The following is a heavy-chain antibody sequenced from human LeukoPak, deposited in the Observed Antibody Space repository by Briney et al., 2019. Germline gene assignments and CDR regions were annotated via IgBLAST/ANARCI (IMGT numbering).Heavy chain of an antibody. J-gene: IGHJ5*01. V-gene: IGHV3-48*02. D-gene: IGHD1-26*01. CDR1: GFPLSNYS. CDR3: ARGREWELPNNWFDS. CDR2: ISRSSSTM. Sequence: GGSLTLSCGACGFPLSNYSMNWVRQAPGKGLEWVSYISRSSSTMYCADSAKGRFTISRDDAKNSLYLQMNSLRDEDTAVYYCARGREWELPNNWFDSWGQGTLVTVSS.